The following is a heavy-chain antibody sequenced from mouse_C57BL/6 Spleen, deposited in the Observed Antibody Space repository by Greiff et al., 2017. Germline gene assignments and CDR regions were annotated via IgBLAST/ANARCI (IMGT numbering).Heavy chain of an antibody. CDR1: GFTFSDYG. V-gene: IGHV5-17*01. J-gene: IGHJ2*01. CDR3: ARNWDGVFDY. D-gene: IGHD4-1*01. Sequence: DVKLVESGGGLVKPGGSLKLSCAASGFTFSDYGMHWVRQAPEKGLEWVAYISSGSSTIYYADTVKGRFTISRDNAKNTLFLQMTSLRSEDTAMYYCARNWDGVFDYWGQGTTLTVSS. CDR2: ISSGSSTI.